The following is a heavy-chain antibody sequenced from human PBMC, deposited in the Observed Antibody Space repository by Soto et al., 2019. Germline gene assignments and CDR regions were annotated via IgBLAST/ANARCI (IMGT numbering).Heavy chain of an antibody. D-gene: IGHD1-20*01. Sequence: SETLSLTCAVSGGSISGSYYYWAWLRQSPGKGPEWIGSVFYTGFTSYNPSLESRVSVSVDTSKSQFSLKLSAVTAADTAVYYCATSQKGYNLNYFDHWGQGALVTVSS. CDR2: VFYTGFT. CDR3: ATSQKGYNLNYFDH. CDR1: GGSISGSYYY. J-gene: IGHJ4*02. V-gene: IGHV4-39*01.